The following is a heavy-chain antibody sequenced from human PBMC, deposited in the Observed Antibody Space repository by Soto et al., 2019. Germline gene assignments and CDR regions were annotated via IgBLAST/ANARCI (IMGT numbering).Heavy chain of an antibody. V-gene: IGHV3-30-3*01. J-gene: IGHJ4*02. CDR3: ARTGDYLVDY. D-gene: IGHD7-27*01. CDR1: GFTFSSYA. CDR2: ISYDGSNK. Sequence: GGSLRLSCAASGFTFSSYAMHWVRQAPGKGLEWVAVISYDGSNKYYADSVKGRFTINPDTSKNQFSLQLRSVTPDDTAMYYCARTGDYLVDYWGQGTLVTVSS.